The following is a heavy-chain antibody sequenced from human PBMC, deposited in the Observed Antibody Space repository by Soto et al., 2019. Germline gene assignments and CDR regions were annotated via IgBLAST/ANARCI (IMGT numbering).Heavy chain of an antibody. Sequence: ASVKVSCKASGYTFTGYYMHWVRQAPGQGLEWMGWINPNSGGTNYAQKFQGWVTMTRDTSISTAYMELSRLRSDDTAVYYCARSAGHTYSSSWDPAWFDPWGQGTLVTVSS. CDR3: ARSAGHTYSSSWDPAWFDP. V-gene: IGHV1-2*04. CDR1: GYTFTGYY. J-gene: IGHJ5*02. CDR2: INPNSGGT. D-gene: IGHD6-13*01.